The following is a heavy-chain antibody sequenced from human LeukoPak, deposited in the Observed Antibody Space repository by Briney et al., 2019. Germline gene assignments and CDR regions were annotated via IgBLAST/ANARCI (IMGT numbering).Heavy chain of an antibody. CDR3: VRGAYSSSWLYFDY. Sequence: GGSLRLSCAASGFTFSSYAMHWVRQAPGKGLEWVALIPYDGSNKYYADSVKGRFTVSRDNSKNTLYLQMNSLRAEDTAVYYCVRGAYSSSWLYFDYWGQGTLVTVS. D-gene: IGHD6-13*01. J-gene: IGHJ4*02. CDR2: IPYDGSNK. CDR1: GFTFSSYA. V-gene: IGHV3-30*04.